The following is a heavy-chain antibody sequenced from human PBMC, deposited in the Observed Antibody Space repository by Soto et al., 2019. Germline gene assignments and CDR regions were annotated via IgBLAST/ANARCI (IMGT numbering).Heavy chain of an antibody. CDR1: GFTFSSYA. J-gene: IGHJ5*02. Sequence: QVQLVESGGGVVQPGRSLRLSCAASGFTFSSYAMHWVRQAPGKGLEWVAVISYDGSNKYYADSVQGRFTISRDNSKNTLDLHMNSVRAEDTAVYCCAREDGDYVRSPLFDPWGQGTLVTVSS. CDR3: AREDGDYVRSPLFDP. D-gene: IGHD4-17*01. V-gene: IGHV3-30-3*01. CDR2: ISYDGSNK.